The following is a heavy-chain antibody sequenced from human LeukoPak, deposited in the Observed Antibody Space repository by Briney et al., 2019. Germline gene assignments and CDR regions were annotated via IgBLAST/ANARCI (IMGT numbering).Heavy chain of an antibody. Sequence: SETLAITCTEPGGTISSYYWNWIRQPLGKGLEWIGYIHDSGSTKYNPSLKSRVTISVDTSKNQFSLKLSSVTAADTAVYYCARWYYSGWAFDYWGQGTLVTVSS. V-gene: IGHV4-59*08. CDR2: IHDSGST. J-gene: IGHJ4*02. D-gene: IGHD6-19*01. CDR1: GGTISSYY. CDR3: ARWYYSGWAFDY.